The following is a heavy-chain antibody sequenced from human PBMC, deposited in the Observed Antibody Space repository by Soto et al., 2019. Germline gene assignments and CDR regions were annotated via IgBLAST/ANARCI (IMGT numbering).Heavy chain of an antibody. CDR1: GYSVTSSDYY. V-gene: IGHV4-39*01. J-gene: IGHJ6*02. D-gene: IGHD2-15*01. CDR3: APLSGSLSGPYGIHV. Sequence: SETLSLTCSVSGYSVTSSDYYWAWIRQPPGKGLEWIGSMFYSGLTYYTPPLKSRVTLSVDTSMNQFYVRLNSITAADTAAYYCAPLSGSLSGPYGIHVWGQGTTVTVSS. CDR2: MFYSGLT.